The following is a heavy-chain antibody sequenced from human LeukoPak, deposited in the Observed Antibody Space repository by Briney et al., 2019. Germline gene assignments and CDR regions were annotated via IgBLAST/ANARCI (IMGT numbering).Heavy chain of an antibody. CDR2: ISSNGGST. CDR3: AKDLVYRDYYDSTGFDY. V-gene: IGHV3-64*02. D-gene: IGHD3-22*01. J-gene: IGHJ4*02. CDR1: GFTFSSYA. Sequence: GGSLRLSCAASGFTFSSYAMHWVRQAPGKGLEYVSAISSNGGSTYYADSVKGRFTISRDNSKNTLYLQMNSLRAEDTAVYYCAKDLVYRDYYDSTGFDYWGQGTLVTVSS.